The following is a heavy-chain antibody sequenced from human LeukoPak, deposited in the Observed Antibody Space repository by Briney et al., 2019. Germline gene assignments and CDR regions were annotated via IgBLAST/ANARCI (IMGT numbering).Heavy chain of an antibody. V-gene: IGHV4-31*03. CDR3: ARARPGNTILLDY. D-gene: IGHD3-3*01. Sequence: SETLSLTCTVSGGSISSGGYYWSWIRQHPGKGLEWIGYTYYSGSTYYNPSLKSRVTISVDTSKNQFSLKLSSVTAADTAVYYCARARPGNTILLDYWGQGTLVTVSS. CDR2: TYYSGST. CDR1: GGSISSGGYY. J-gene: IGHJ4*02.